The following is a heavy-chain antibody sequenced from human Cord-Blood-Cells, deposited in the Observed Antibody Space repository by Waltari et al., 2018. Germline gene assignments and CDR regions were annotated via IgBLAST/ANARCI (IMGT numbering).Heavy chain of an antibody. J-gene: IGHJ2*01. CDR1: GGSFSGYY. CDR2: INHSGST. Sequence: QVQLQQWGPGLLKPSETLSLTCAVYGGSFSGYYWSWIRQPPGKGLEWIGEINHSGSTNYNPSLKSRVTISVDTSKNQFSLKLSSVTAADTAVYYCARGTNWYFDLWGRGTLVTVSS. V-gene: IGHV4-34*01. CDR3: ARGTNWYFDL.